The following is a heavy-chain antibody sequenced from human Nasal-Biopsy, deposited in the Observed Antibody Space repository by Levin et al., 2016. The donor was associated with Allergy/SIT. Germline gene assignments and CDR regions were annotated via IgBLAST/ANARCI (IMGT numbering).Heavy chain of an antibody. CDR3: VTSELDCSNDVCLPLKLDS. CDR2: FDPDDGET. CDR1: GYTLSEFS. J-gene: IGHJ4*02. V-gene: IGHV1-24*01. Sequence: ASVKVSCKVSGYTLSEFSIHWVRQAPGEGLEWMGGFDPDDGETIYAEKFQGRVTMTEDTSTDTAYMELNSLGSEDTAVYYCVTSELDCSNDVCLPLKLDSWGQGTLVTVSS. D-gene: IGHD3/OR15-3a*01.